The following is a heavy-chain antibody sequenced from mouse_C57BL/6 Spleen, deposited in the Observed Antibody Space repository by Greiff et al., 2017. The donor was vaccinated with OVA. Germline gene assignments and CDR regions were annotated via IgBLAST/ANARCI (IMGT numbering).Heavy chain of an antibody. D-gene: IGHD1-1*01. CDR1: GFTFSDYY. J-gene: IGHJ3*01. CDR2: ISNGGGST. V-gene: IGHV5-12*01. CDR3: ARPYYYGSSPGWFAY. Sequence: VQLKESGGGLVQPGGSLKLSCAASGFTFSDYYMYWVRQTPEKRLEWVAYISNGGGSTYYPDTVKGRFTISRDNAKNTLYLQMSRLKSEDTAMYYCARPYYYGSSPGWFAYWGQGTLVTVSA.